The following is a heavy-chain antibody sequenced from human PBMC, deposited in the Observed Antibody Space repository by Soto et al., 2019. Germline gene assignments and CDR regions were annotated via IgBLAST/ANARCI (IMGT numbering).Heavy chain of an antibody. J-gene: IGHJ5*02. CDR1: GYSFTDYY. V-gene: IGHV1-2*02. Sequence: QVHLVQSGAEVKKPGASVKGSCKASGYSFTDYYMHWGRQAPGQGLEWMGWINTKTGGTNYAQRVQGRVTMTGDTSINTAYMELSRLRSDDTAVYYCARVGPTGWFDPWGQGTVVTVSS. CDR2: INTKTGGT. CDR3: ARVGPTGWFDP.